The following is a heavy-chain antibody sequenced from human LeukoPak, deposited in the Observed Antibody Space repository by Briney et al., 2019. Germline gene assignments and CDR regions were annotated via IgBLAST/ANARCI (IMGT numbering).Heavy chain of an antibody. D-gene: IGHD6-13*01. CDR2: IIPIFGTA. V-gene: IGHV1-69*05. CDR1: GGTFSSYA. CDR3: ARGGYSSSLFDY. J-gene: IGHJ4*02. Sequence: SVKVSCKASGGTFSSYAIGWVRQAPGQGLEWMGGIIPIFGTANYAQKFQGRVTITTDESTSTAYMELSSLRSEVTAVYYCARGGYSSSLFDYWGQGTLVTVSS.